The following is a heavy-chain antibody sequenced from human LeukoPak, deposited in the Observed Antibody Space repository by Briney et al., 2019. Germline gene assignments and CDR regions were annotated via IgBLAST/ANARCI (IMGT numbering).Heavy chain of an antibody. CDR2: INHSGST. D-gene: IGHD3-3*01. J-gene: IGHJ4*02. CDR3: ARGPYDFWSGYWNY. Sequence: SETLSLTCAVYGGSFSAYYWSWIRQPPGKGLEWIGEINHSGSTNYNPSLKSRVTISVDTSKNQFSLKLSSVTAADTAVYYCARGPYDFWSGYWNYWGQGTLVTVSS. CDR1: GGSFSAYY. V-gene: IGHV4-34*01.